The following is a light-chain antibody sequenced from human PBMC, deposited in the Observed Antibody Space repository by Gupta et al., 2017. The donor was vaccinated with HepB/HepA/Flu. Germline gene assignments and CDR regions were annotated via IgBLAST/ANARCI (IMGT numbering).Light chain of an antibody. CDR2: AAS. CDR1: QRVGRY. CDR3: QQYNNWWT. Sequence: EVVMTQSPATLSLSPGERATLSCRASQRVGRYLAWYQQKPGQAPRLLIYAASTRAAGIPAMFSGSGSGTEFTFTISSLQSEDFAVYYCQQYNNWWTFGQGTKVEFK. J-gene: IGKJ1*01. V-gene: IGKV3-15*01.